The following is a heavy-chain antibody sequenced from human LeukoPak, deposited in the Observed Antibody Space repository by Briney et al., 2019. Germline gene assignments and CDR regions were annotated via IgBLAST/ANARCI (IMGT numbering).Heavy chain of an antibody. Sequence: GGSLRLSCAASGFTFSRNAMHWVRQAPGKGLEWVTVIWYDGSNKYYADSVNGRFTISRDNFKNTLYLQMNSLRVEDTAVYYCVSRDGYSYGLDYWGQGTPVTVSS. J-gene: IGHJ4*02. V-gene: IGHV3-33*01. CDR1: GFTFSRNA. CDR2: IWYDGSNK. CDR3: VSRDGYSYGLDY. D-gene: IGHD5-18*01.